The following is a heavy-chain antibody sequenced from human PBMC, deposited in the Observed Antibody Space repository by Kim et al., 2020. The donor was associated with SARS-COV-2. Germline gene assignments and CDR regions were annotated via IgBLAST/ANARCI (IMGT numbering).Heavy chain of an antibody. CDR3: AKDRLIYSGSYDY. D-gene: IGHD1-26*01. V-gene: IGHV3-23*03. Sequence: GGSLRLSCAASGFTFSSYAMSWVRQAPGKGLEWVSFIYSGGSSTYYADSVKGRFTISRDNSKNTLYLQMNSLRAEDTAVYYCAKDRLIYSGSYDYWGQGTLVTVSS. CDR1: GFTFSSYA. J-gene: IGHJ4*02. CDR2: IYSGGSST.